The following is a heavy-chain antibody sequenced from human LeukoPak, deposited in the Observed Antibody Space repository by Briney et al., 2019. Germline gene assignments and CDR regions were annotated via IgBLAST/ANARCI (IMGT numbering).Heavy chain of an antibody. CDR1: GGSISSGSYS. Sequence: SETLSLTCTVSGGSISSGSYSWSWIRQPAGKGLEWIGRIYTSGSTNYNPSLKSRVTISGDTSKNQFSLRLSSVTAADTAVYYCARGVIAAGGNDFDYWGQGTLVTVSS. V-gene: IGHV4-61*02. J-gene: IGHJ4*02. CDR2: IYTSGST. CDR3: ARGVIAAGGNDFDY. D-gene: IGHD6-13*01.